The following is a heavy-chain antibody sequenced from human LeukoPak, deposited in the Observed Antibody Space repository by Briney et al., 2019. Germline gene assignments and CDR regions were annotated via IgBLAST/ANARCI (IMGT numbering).Heavy chain of an antibody. V-gene: IGHV3-23*01. CDR1: GFTFSSYA. D-gene: IGHD6-19*01. CDR3: AKDSSGWTGGRFDP. J-gene: IGHJ5*02. CDR2: ISGSGGST. Sequence: GGSLRLSYAASGFTFSSYAMSWVRQAPGKGLEWVSAISGSGGSTYYADSVKGRFTISRDNSKNTLYLQMNSLRAEDTAVYYCAKDSSGWTGGRFDPWGQGTLVTVSS.